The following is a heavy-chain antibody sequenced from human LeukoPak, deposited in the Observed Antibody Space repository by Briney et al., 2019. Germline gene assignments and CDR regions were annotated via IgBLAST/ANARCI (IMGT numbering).Heavy chain of an antibody. Sequence: GGSLRLSCAASGFTFGDYAMSWVRQAPGKGLEWVGFIRSKAYGGTTEYAASVEGRFTISRDDSKSIAYLQMNSPKTEDTAVYYCSRDLNWSFDYWGQGTLVTVSS. CDR1: GFTFGDYA. CDR2: IRSKAYGGTT. CDR3: SRDLNWSFDY. V-gene: IGHV3-49*04. D-gene: IGHD1-1*01. J-gene: IGHJ4*02.